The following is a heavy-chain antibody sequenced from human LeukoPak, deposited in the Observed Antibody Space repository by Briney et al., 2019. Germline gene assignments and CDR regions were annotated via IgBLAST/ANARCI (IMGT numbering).Heavy chain of an antibody. CDR3: AREGPRDGPYYYDSSGYFDY. V-gene: IGHV3-13*01. Sequence: PGGSLRISCAASGFTFSSYDMHWVRQGTGKGLEWVSAIRTAGDTYYPGSVKGRFTISRENAKNSFYLQMNSLRAEDTAVYYCAREGPRDGPYYYDSSGYFDYWGQGTLVTVSS. CDR2: IRTAGDT. D-gene: IGHD3-22*01. CDR1: GFTFSSYD. J-gene: IGHJ4*02.